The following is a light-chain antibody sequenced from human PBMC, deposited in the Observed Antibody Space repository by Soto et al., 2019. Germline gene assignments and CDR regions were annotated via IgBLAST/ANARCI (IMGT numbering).Light chain of an antibody. J-gene: IGLJ2*01. CDR3: LLSYSGALV. V-gene: IGLV7-46*01. CDR2: DTN. CDR1: TGAVTSGHY. Sequence: QAVVTHEPSLTVSPGGTVTLTCGSSTGAVTSGHYPYWFQQKPGQAPRTLIYDTNNKHSWTPARFSGSLLGGKAALTLSGAQPEDEADYYCLLSYSGALVFGGGTKLTVL.